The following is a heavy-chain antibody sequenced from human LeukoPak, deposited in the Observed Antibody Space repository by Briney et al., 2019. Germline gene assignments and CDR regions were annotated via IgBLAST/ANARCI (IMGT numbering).Heavy chain of an antibody. J-gene: IGHJ4*02. CDR2: IWYDGSQK. D-gene: IGHD4-23*01. V-gene: IGHV3-33*03. CDR3: ARLYGANVGYLDY. CDR1: GYSFSSHG. Sequence: QAGRSLRLSCAASGYSFSSHGMHWVRPAPGKGLEWVAAIWYDGSQKYYADTVRSRFTVSRDNSKNTLYLQMDSLRAEDTAVYYCARLYGANVGYLDYWGQGTLVTVSS.